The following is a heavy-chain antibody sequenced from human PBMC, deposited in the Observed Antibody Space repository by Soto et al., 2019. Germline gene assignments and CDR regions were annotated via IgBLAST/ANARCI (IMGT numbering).Heavy chain of an antibody. CDR3: ASRPGVWGSYRYTGYFDY. D-gene: IGHD3-16*02. J-gene: IGHJ4*02. CDR1: GGSFSGYY. V-gene: IGHV4-34*01. Sequence: SETLSLTCAVYGGSFSGYYWSWIRQPPGKGLEWIGEINHSGSTNYNPSLKSRVTISVDTSKNQFSLKLSSVTAADTAVYYCASRPGVWGSYRYTGYFDYWGQGTLVTVSS. CDR2: INHSGST.